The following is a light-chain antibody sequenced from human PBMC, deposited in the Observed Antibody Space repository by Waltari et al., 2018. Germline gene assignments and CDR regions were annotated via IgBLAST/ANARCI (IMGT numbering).Light chain of an antibody. J-gene: IGKJ1*01. CDR1: QSVSRW. V-gene: IGKV1-5*03. CDR2: KTS. CDR3: QHYSTSSWT. Sequence: IQMTQSPSTLSASVGDRVTMTCRASQSVSRWLAWYQQKPGKAPKLLIYKTSTLESGPPSMFSGSGSGTDFPLTISILQPDDFATYYRQHYSTSSWTFGQGTKLEIK.